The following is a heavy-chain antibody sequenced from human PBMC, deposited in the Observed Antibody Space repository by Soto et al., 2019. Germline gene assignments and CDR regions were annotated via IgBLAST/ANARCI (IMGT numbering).Heavy chain of an antibody. D-gene: IGHD2-2*01. V-gene: IGHV1-3*01. CDR2: INAGNGNT. CDR1: GYTFTSYA. J-gene: IGHJ4*02. Sequence: ASVKVSCKASGYTFTSYAMHWVRQAPGQRLEWMGWINAGNGNTKYSQKFQGRVTITRDTSASTAYMELSSLRSEDTAVYYCARSVVVTAAPDYWGQGTLVTVSS. CDR3: ARSVVVTAAPDY.